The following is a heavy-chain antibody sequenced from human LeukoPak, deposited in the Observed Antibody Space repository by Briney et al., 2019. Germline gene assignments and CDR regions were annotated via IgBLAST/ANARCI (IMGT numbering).Heavy chain of an antibody. CDR3: ARDLAAPNWFDP. Sequence: GGSLRLPCAASGFTFSSYSMNWVRQAPGKGLEWVSSISSSSSYIYYADSVKGRFTISRDNAKNSLYLQMNSLRAEDTAVYYCARDLAAPNWFDPWGQGTLVTVSS. D-gene: IGHD2-15*01. J-gene: IGHJ5*02. CDR2: ISSSSSYI. CDR1: GFTFSSYS. V-gene: IGHV3-21*01.